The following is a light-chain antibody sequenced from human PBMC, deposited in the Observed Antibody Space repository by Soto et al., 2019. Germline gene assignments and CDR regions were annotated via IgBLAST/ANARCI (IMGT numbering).Light chain of an antibody. V-gene: IGKV1-5*03. CDR3: QHYNDYSWT. CDR2: GTS. CDR1: QSISIW. J-gene: IGKJ1*01. Sequence: DIHMTQSPSTLSASVGDRVTITCRASQSISIWLAWYQQKPGRAPNLLIYGTSSLESWVPSRFSGSGSGTEFTLTISSLQPYDFATYYCQHYNDYSWTFGQGTKVEIK.